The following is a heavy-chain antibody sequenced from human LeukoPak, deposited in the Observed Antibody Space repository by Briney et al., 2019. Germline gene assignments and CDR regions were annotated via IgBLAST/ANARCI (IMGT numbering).Heavy chain of an antibody. V-gene: IGHV3-21*01. CDR3: ARVFGVLELLARDYYYMDV. CDR1: GFTFSSYS. D-gene: IGHD1-7*01. CDR2: ISSSSSYI. J-gene: IGHJ6*03. Sequence: NPGGSLRLSCAASGFTFSSYSMNWVRQAPGKGLEWVSSISSSSSYIYYADSVKGRFTISRDNAKNSLYLQMNSLRAEDTAVYYCARVFGVLELLARDYYYMDVWGKGTTVTVSS.